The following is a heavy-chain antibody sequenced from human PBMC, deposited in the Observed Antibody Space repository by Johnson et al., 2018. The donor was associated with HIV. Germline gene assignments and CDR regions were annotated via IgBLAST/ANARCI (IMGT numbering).Heavy chain of an antibody. CDR2: IWFDGSNK. V-gene: IGHV3-33*06. J-gene: IGHJ3*02. Sequence: QVQLVESGGGVVQPGRSLRLSCAASGFTFSNYGMHWVRQAPGTGLAWVAVIWFDGSNKYYADSVKGRFTISRDNSKNTLYLQMNSLRAEDTAVYYCAKVLGEMATFDAFDIWGQGAMVTVSS. D-gene: IGHD5-24*01. CDR3: AKVLGEMATFDAFDI. CDR1: GFTFSNYG.